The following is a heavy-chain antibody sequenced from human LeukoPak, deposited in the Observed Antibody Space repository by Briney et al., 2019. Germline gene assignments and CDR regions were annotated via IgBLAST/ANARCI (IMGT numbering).Heavy chain of an antibody. CDR1: GFTVSGNF. CDR3: ARIPYQNYFSY. J-gene: IGHJ4*02. CDR2: IYNDGST. V-gene: IGHV3-53*04. Sequence: GGSLRLSCAASGFTVSGNFMSWVRQAPGKGLEWVSVIYNDGSTYYADSVKGRFTISRHNSDNTLFLQMNSLRAEDTAVYYCARIPYQNYFSYWGQGTLVTVSS. D-gene: IGHD2-2*01.